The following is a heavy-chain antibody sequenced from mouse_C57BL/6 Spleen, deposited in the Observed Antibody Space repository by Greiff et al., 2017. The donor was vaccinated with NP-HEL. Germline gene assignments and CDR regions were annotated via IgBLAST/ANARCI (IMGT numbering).Heavy chain of an antibody. CDR3: ARPGSHYYYAMDY. D-gene: IGHD1-1*01. CDR2: IHPNSGST. J-gene: IGHJ4*01. V-gene: IGHV1-64*01. CDR1: GYTFTSYW. Sequence: QVQLQQPGAELVKPGASVKLSCKASGYTFTSYWMHWVKQRPGQGLEWIGMIHPNSGSTNYNEKFKSKATLTVDKSSSTAYMQLSSLTSEYSAVYYCARPGSHYYYAMDYWGQGTSVTVSS.